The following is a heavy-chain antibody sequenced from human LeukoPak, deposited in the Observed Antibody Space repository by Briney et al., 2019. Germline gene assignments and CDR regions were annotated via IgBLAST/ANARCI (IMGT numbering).Heavy chain of an antibody. CDR2: IYYSGST. CDR3: ARDKIDSYGQFPVEAFDI. Sequence: SETLSLTCTVSGGSISSYYWSWIRQPPGKGLEWIGYIYYSGSTNYNPSLKSRVTISVDTSKNQFSLKLSFVTAADTAVYYCARDKIDSYGQFPVEAFDIWGQGTMVTVSS. J-gene: IGHJ3*02. CDR1: GGSISSYY. V-gene: IGHV4-59*01. D-gene: IGHD5-18*01.